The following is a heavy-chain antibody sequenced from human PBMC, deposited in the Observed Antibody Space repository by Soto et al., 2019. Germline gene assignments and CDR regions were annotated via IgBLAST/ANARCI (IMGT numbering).Heavy chain of an antibody. CDR2: IYHSGST. J-gene: IGHJ6*02. Sequence: SETLSLTCAVSGGSISSSNWWSWARQPPGKGLAWIGEIYHSGSTNYNPSLKSRVTISVDKSKNQFSLKLSSVTAADTAVYYCARAEGGYGLYSYYGMDVWGQGTTVTVS. CDR1: GGSISSSNW. CDR3: ARAEGGYGLYSYYGMDV. D-gene: IGHD4-17*01. V-gene: IGHV4-4*02.